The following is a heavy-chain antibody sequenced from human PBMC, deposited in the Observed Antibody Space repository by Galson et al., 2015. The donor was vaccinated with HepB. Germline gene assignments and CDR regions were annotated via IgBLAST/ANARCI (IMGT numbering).Heavy chain of an antibody. CDR2: ISTSADSI. D-gene: IGHD3-10*01. V-gene: IGHV3-11*01. Sequence: SLRLSCAASGFTFSDYYMTWIRQAPGKGLEWLSFISTSADSIYYADSVQGRFTVSRDNAKRSLFLQMDSLRAEDTAVYYWARSTWFGEIFPYFYYMDVWGKGTTVAVSS. J-gene: IGHJ6*03. CDR3: ARSTWFGEIFPYFYYMDV. CDR1: GFTFSDYY.